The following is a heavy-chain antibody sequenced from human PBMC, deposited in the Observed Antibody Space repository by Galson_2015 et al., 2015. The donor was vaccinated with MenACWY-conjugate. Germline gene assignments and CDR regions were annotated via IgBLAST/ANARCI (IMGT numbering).Heavy chain of an antibody. Sequence: SLRLSCAASGFIFSSYSMNWVRQAPGKGLEWVSSIDSSGSDIYYADSVKGRFTISRDNAKNSVFLQMNSLRAEDTAVYYCARGVGDYVDGSGDCWGQGTLVTVSS. CDR3: ARGVGDYVDGSGDC. D-gene: IGHD4-17*01. CDR1: GFIFSSYS. CDR2: IDSSGSDI. J-gene: IGHJ4*02. V-gene: IGHV3-21*01.